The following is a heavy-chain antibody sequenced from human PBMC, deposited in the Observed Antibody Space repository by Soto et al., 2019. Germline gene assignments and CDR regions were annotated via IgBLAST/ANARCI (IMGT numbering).Heavy chain of an antibody. CDR2: IYYSGST. CDR1: DGSISSGGYY. V-gene: IGHV4-31*03. D-gene: IGHD3-10*01. CDR3: ARYGSGSYYPTTFDY. J-gene: IGHJ4*02. Sequence: QVQLQESAPGLVKPSQTLSLTCTVSDGSISSGGYYWSWIRQHPGKGLECIGYIYYSGSTYATPSLKSRVTIAVDPSESPFSLTLSSVTAADPAVYYCARYGSGSYYPTTFDYWGQGTLVTVSS.